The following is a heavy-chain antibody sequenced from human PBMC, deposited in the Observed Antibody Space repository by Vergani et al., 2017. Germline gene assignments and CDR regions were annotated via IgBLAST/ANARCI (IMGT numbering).Heavy chain of an antibody. CDR3: AKHFRGWGIDY. V-gene: IGHV3-30*02. CDR2: IQFDGSNQ. Sequence: QVQLVESGGGVVQRGGSLRLSCATSGFTLSNYDMQWIRQGPGKGLEFVAFIQFDGSNQYYADSVKGRFTLSRDFSKNQLYLQMNSLRTDDTATYYCAKHFRGWGIDYWGQGTQVIVSS. CDR1: GFTLSNYD. J-gene: IGHJ4*02. D-gene: IGHD3-16*01.